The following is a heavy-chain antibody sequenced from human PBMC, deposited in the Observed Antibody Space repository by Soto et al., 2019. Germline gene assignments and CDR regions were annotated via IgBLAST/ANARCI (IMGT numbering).Heavy chain of an antibody. D-gene: IGHD1-7*01. CDR3: ARDRYNWNYDGYYFYGMDV. V-gene: IGHV1-18*01. Sequence: QVQLVQSGAEVKKPGASVKVSCKASGYSFTSYSISWVRHAPGQGLEWMVWISAYNGNTNYAQKLQGRVTMTTDTSTSTAYMELRSLRSDDTAVYYCARDRYNWNYDGYYFYGMDVWGQGTTVTVSS. CDR1: GYSFTSYS. J-gene: IGHJ6*02. CDR2: ISAYNGNT.